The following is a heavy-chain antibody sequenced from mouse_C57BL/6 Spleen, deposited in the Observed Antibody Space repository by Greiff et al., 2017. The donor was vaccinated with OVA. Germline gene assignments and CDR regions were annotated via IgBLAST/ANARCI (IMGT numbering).Heavy chain of an antibody. Sequence: QVQLKQPGAELVKPGASVKLSCKASGYTFTSYWMHWVKQRPGQGLEWIGMIHPNSGSTNYNEKFKSKATLTVDKSSSTAYMQLSSLTSEDSAVYYCARSGYYDPFDYWGQGTTRTVSS. CDR2: IHPNSGST. J-gene: IGHJ2*01. CDR1: GYTFTSYW. D-gene: IGHD2-4*01. V-gene: IGHV1-64*01. CDR3: ARSGYYDPFDY.